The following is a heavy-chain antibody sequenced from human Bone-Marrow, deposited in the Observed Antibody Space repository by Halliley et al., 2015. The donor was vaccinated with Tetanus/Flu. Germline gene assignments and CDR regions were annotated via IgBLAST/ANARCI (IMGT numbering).Heavy chain of an antibody. CDR1: GFTFDYYA. J-gene: IGHJ6*02. D-gene: IGHD3-3*01. Sequence: SLRLSCAASGFTFDYYAMSWVRQAPGKGLEWVSGIDVSGGGTYYADSVKGRFIISRDNLKNTLYLQLNGLRAEDTTVYYCAKGPFDFDNYNGLDVWGQGTTVTVSS. CDR2: IDVSGGGT. CDR3: AKGPFDFDNYNGLDV. V-gene: IGHV3-23*01.